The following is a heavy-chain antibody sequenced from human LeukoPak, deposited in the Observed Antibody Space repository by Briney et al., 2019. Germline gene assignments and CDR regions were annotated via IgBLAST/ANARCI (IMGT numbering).Heavy chain of an antibody. J-gene: IGHJ4*02. CDR3: ARHLGRAGIAVANYFDY. D-gene: IGHD6-19*01. CDR2: IYYSGST. V-gene: IGHV4-59*08. CDR1: GGSISSYY. Sequence: SETLSLTCTVSGGSISSYYWSWIRQPPGKGLEWIGYIYYSGSTNYNPSLKSRVTISVDTSKNQFSLKLSSVTAAGTAVYYCARHLGRAGIAVANYFDYWGQGTLVTVSS.